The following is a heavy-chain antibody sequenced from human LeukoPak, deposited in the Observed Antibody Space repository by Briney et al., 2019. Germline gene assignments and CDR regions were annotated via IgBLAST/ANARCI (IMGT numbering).Heavy chain of an antibody. D-gene: IGHD1-26*01. CDR2: ISYDGNNK. V-gene: IGHV3-30*18. CDR3: AKIAFSGSYYGGFDY. J-gene: IGHJ4*02. Sequence: GGSLRLSCAASGFTFSSHGMHWVRQAPGRGLEWVAVISYDGNNKYYADSVKGRFTISRDNSKSTLYLQVNSLRAEDTAVYYCAKIAFSGSYYGGFDYWGQGTLVTVSS. CDR1: GFTFSSHG.